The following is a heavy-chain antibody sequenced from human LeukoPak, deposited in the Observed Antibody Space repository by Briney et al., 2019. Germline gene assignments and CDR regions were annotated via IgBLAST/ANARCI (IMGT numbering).Heavy chain of an antibody. D-gene: IGHD3-22*01. CDR2: IYYSGST. Sequence: PSETLSLTCIVSGGSISSSSYYWGWIRQPPGKGLEWIGSIYYSGSTYYNPSLKSRVTISVDTSKNQFSLKLSSVTAADTAVYYCAIHASGPSYDSSGYYYYFDYWGQGTLVTVSS. CDR3: AIHASGPSYDSSGYYYYFDY. V-gene: IGHV4-39*01. CDR1: GGSISSSSYY. J-gene: IGHJ4*02.